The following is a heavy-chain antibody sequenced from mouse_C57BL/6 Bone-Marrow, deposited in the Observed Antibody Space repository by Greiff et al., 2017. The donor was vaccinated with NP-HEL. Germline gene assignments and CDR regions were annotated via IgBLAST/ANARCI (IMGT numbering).Heavy chain of an antibody. CDR1: GYAFSSSW. CDR2: IYPGDGDT. V-gene: IGHV1-82*01. Sequence: VKLQESGPELVKPGASVKISCKASGYAFSSSWMNWVKQRPGKGLEWIGRIYPGDGDTNYNGKFKGKATLTADKSSSPAYMQLSSLTSEDSAVYFCARDSSGYAYWGQGTLVTVSA. J-gene: IGHJ3*01. D-gene: IGHD3-2*02. CDR3: ARDSSGYAY.